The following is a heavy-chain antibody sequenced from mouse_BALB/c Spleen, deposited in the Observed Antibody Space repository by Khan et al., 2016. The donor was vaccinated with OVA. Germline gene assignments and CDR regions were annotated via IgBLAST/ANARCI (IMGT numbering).Heavy chain of an antibody. Sequence: QVQLKQSGPGLVAPSQSLSITCTVSGFSLSRYNIHWVRQPPGKGLEWLGMIWGGGGTDYNSTLKSRLSIRKDNSKSQVLLKMNSLQTDDTAIYYCARASYRYDGYYAMDYWGQGASVTVSS. D-gene: IGHD2-14*01. V-gene: IGHV2-6-4*01. CDR2: IWGGGGT. CDR1: GFSLSRYN. CDR3: ARASYRYDGYYAMDY. J-gene: IGHJ4*01.